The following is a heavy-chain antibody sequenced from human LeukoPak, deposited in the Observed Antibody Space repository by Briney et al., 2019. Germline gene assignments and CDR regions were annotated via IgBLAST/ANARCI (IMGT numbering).Heavy chain of an antibody. V-gene: IGHV3-74*01. CDR3: ARVGYCSSTSCYVKGGNWFDP. Sequence: GGSLRLSCAASGFTFSSYWMHWVRQAPGKGLVWVSRINSDGSSTSYAVSVKGRFTISRDNAKNTLYLQMNSLRAEDTAVYYCARVGYCSSTSCYVKGGNWFDPWGQGTLVTVSS. CDR2: INSDGSST. D-gene: IGHD2-2*01. J-gene: IGHJ5*02. CDR1: GFTFSSYW.